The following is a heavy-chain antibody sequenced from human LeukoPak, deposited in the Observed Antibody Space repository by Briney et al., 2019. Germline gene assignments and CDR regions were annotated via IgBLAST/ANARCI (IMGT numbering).Heavy chain of an antibody. CDR1: GFTFSSYA. CDR2: ISGSGGST. Sequence: GGTLRLSCAASGFTFSSYAMSWVRQAPGKGLEWVSAISGSGGSTYYADSVKGRFTISRDNSKNTLYLQMNSLRAEDTAVYYCAIGSGSYYTPVPFDYWGQGTLVTVSS. J-gene: IGHJ4*02. CDR3: AIGSGSYYTPVPFDY. D-gene: IGHD3-10*01. V-gene: IGHV3-23*01.